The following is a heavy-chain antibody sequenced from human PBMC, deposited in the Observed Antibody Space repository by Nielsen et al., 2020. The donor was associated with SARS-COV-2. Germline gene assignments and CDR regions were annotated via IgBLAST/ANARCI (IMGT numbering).Heavy chain of an antibody. CDR2: VYPGDSDT. CDR3: ARLQSSTVGGMDV. Sequence: GESMKISCQGSGYNFATYWIAWVRQMPGKGLEWMGVVYPGDSDTRYSPSFQGQVIISFDKSITTAYLQWNSLQASDSAMYYCARLQSSTVGGMDVWGQGPAVTVSS. V-gene: IGHV5-51*01. J-gene: IGHJ6*02. CDR1: GYNFATYW. D-gene: IGHD6-13*01.